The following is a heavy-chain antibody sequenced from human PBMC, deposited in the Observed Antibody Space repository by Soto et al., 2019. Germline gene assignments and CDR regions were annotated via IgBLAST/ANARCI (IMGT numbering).Heavy chain of an antibody. V-gene: IGHV4-30-2*01. J-gene: IGHJ6*02. CDR1: GGSISSGGYS. D-gene: IGHD2-2*01. CDR2: IYHSGST. Sequence: HLQLQESGSGLVKPSQTLSLTCAVSGGSISSGGYSWSWIRQPPGKGLEWIGYIYHSGSTYYTPSLQSRVTISVDRSKNQFSLKLSSVTAADTAVYYCASVPDVWGQGTTVTVSS. CDR3: ASVPDV.